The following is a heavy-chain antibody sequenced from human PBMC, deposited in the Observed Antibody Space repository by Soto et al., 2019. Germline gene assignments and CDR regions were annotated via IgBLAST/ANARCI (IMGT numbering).Heavy chain of an antibody. J-gene: IGHJ6*02. CDR1: XYTFTSYY. CDR2: INPSGGST. CDR3: ARDQGYYDSSGYYNYYYGMDV. D-gene: IGHD3-22*01. V-gene: IGHV1-46*01. Sequence: SVKVSCKASXYTFTSYYMHWVRQAPGQGLEWMGIINPSGGSTSYAQKLQGRVTMTRDTSTSTVYMELSSLRSEDTAVYYCARDQGYYDSSGYYNYYYGMDVWGQGTTVTVSS.